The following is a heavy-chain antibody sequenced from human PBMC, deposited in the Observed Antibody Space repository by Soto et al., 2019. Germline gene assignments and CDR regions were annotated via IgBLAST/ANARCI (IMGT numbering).Heavy chain of an antibody. V-gene: IGHV4-30-4*01. Sequence: SETLSLTCTVSDGSISSGDYYWSCIRQPPGKGLEWIGYIYYSGSTYYNPSLKSRVTISVDTSKNQFSLKLSSVTAADTAVYYCARRGLGVDKWFDPWGQGTLVTVSS. D-gene: IGHD3-3*01. CDR2: IYYSGST. CDR1: DGSISSGDYY. J-gene: IGHJ5*02. CDR3: ARRGLGVDKWFDP.